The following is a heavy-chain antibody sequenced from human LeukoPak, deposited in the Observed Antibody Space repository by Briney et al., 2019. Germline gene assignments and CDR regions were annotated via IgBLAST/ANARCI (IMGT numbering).Heavy chain of an antibody. J-gene: IGHJ4*02. Sequence: GGSLRLSCSVSGFTFSTYVMHWVRQAPGKGLEYVSAISSNGDNTYYADSVKGRFTISRDDSKDTLYLQMSSLRADDTAVYYCVRGTGYWGQGTLVTVSS. CDR2: ISSNGDNT. V-gene: IGHV3-64D*06. CDR3: VRGTGY. CDR1: GFTFSTYV.